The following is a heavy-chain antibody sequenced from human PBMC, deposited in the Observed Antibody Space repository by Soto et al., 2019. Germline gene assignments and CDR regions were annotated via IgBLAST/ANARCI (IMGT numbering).Heavy chain of an antibody. D-gene: IGHD6-13*01. Sequence: EVQLLESGGGVVQPGGSLRLSCAASGFTFSSYAMSWVRQAPGKGLEWVSAISGSGGSTYYADSVKGLFTISRDNSKNTLCLQMNSLRAEDTAVYYCAKDRRGAAAPIPPGYWGQGTLVTVSS. J-gene: IGHJ4*02. CDR1: GFTFSSYA. CDR2: ISGSGGST. CDR3: AKDRRGAAAPIPPGY. V-gene: IGHV3-23*01.